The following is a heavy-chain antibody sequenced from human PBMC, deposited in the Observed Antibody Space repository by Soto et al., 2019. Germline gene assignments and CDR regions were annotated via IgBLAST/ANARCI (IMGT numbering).Heavy chain of an antibody. CDR1: GYTLTELS. Sequence: ASVKVSFKVSGYTLTELSMHWVRQAPGKGLEWMGGFDPEDGETIYAQKFQGRVTMTEDTSTDTAYMELSSLRSEDTAVYYCATLGPDFPAIIAYWGQGTLVTVSS. J-gene: IGHJ4*02. CDR2: FDPEDGET. CDR3: ATLGPDFPAIIAY. D-gene: IGHD2-2*02. V-gene: IGHV1-24*01.